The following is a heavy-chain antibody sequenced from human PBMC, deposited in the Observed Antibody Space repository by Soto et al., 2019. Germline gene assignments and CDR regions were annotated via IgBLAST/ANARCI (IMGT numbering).Heavy chain of an antibody. CDR2: INAGNGNT. D-gene: IGHD3-3*01. Sequence: PRASVKVSCKASGYTFTSYAIHWVRQAPGQRLEWMGWINAGNGNTKYSQKFQGRVTITRDTSASTAYMELGSLRSEDTAVYYCARGFPLWFDLWGQGTLVTVSS. J-gene: IGHJ5*02. V-gene: IGHV1-3*01. CDR3: ARGFPLWFDL. CDR1: GYTFTSYA.